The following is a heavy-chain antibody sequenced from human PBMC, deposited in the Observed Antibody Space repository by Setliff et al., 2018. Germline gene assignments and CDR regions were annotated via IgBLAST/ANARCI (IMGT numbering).Heavy chain of an antibody. J-gene: IGHJ6*03. CDR2: IYRDGNT. V-gene: IGHV4-38-2*02. D-gene: IGHD5-18*01. CDR1: GYSINSGYY. Sequence: PSETLSLTCAASGYSINSGYYWGWIRQSPGKGLEWIGSIYRDGNTYYNPSLRSRVTISVDTSKNQFSLNLSSVTAADTAVYYCARDGYGDDWNTFVDVYYYYMDVWGKGTTVTVSS. CDR3: ARDGYGDDWNTFVDVYYYYMDV.